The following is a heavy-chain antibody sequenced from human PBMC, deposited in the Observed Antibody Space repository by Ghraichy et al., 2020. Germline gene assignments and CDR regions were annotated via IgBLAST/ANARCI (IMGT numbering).Heavy chain of an antibody. J-gene: IGHJ4*02. CDR1: GFTFSSYA. CDR2: ISGSGGST. CDR3: AKSRDGYKGYFDY. V-gene: IGHV3-23*01. D-gene: IGHD5-24*01. Sequence: GGSLRLSCAASGFTFSSYAMSWVRQAPGKGLEWVSAISGSGGSTYYADSVKGRFTISRDNSKNTLYLQMNSLRAEDMAVYYCAKSRDGYKGYFDYWGQGTLVTVSS.